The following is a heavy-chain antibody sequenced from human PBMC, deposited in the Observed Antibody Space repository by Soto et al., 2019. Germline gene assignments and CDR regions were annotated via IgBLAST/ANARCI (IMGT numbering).Heavy chain of an antibody. CDR2: IIPIFGTA. D-gene: IGHD3-22*01. J-gene: IGHJ3*02. Sequence: QVPLVQSGAEVKKPGSSVKVSCKASGGTFSSYAISWVRQAPGQGLEWMGGIIPIFGTANYAQKFQGRVTITADESTSTAYMELSSLRSEDTAVYYCARGGTDYYESSGYFRGAFDIWGQGTMVTVSS. V-gene: IGHV1-69*01. CDR3: ARGGTDYYESSGYFRGAFDI. CDR1: GGTFSSYA.